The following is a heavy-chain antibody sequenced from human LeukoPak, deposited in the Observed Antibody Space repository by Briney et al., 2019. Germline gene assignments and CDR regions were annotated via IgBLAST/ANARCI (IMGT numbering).Heavy chain of an antibody. CDR2: INSDGSST. J-gene: IGHJ4*02. V-gene: IGHV3-74*01. CDR3: AKDPFNYDSSGYPYYFDY. D-gene: IGHD3-22*01. Sequence: GGSLRLSCAASGFTFSSYWMHWVRQAPGKGLVWVSRINSDGSSTSYADSVKGRFTISRDNAKNTLYLQMNSLRAEDTAVYYCAKDPFNYDSSGYPYYFDYWGQGTLVTVSS. CDR1: GFTFSSYW.